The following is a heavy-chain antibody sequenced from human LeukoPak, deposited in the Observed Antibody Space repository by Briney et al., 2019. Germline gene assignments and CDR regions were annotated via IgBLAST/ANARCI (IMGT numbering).Heavy chain of an antibody. V-gene: IGHV3-64*01. Sequence: GGSLRLSCAASGFTFSSYAMHWVRQAPGKGLEYVSAISSNGGSTYYANSVKGRFTISRDNSKNTLYLQMGSLRAEDMAVYYCATRNSSSWPYYYYYYMDVWGKGTTVTVSS. D-gene: IGHD6-13*01. CDR3: ATRNSSSWPYYYYYYMDV. CDR2: ISSNGGST. J-gene: IGHJ6*03. CDR1: GFTFSSYA.